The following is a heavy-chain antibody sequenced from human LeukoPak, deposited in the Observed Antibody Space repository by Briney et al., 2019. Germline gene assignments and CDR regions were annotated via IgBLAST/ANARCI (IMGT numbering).Heavy chain of an antibody. V-gene: IGHV4-59*01. CDR3: ARGGGDFWSGYYTDV. J-gene: IGHJ6*04. CDR2: IYYSGST. Sequence: SETLFLTCTVSGGSISSYYWSWIRQPPGKGLEWIGYIYYSGSTNYNPSLKSRVTISVDTSKNQFSLKLSSVTAADTAVYYCARGGGDFWSGYYTDVWGKGTTVTVSS. D-gene: IGHD3-3*01. CDR1: GGSISSYY.